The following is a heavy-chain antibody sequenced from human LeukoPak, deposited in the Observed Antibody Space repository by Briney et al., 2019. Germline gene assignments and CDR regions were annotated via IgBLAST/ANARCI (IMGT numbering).Heavy chain of an antibody. CDR2: IYYSGST. CDR1: GGSISSSSYY. Sequence: PSETLSLTCTVSGGSISSSSYYWGWIRQPPGKGLEWIGSIYYSGSTYYNPSLKSRVTISVDTSKNQFSLKLSSVTAADTAVYYCARATLRYFDWLSYWYFDLWGRGTLVTVSS. D-gene: IGHD3-9*01. CDR3: ARATLRYFDWLSYWYFDL. J-gene: IGHJ2*01. V-gene: IGHV4-39*07.